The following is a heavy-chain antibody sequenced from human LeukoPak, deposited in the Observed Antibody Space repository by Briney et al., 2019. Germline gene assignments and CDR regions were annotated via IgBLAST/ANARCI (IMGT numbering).Heavy chain of an antibody. D-gene: IGHD4-17*01. J-gene: IGHJ4*02. CDR3: ASPTDYGDS. Sequence: PSETLSLTCTVSGASIRTGGYYWSWIRQHPGKGLEWIGYIDNSGSTYYNPSLKSRLTISVDTPRNQFSLNLRSVTAADTAVYYCASPTDYGDSWGQGTLVTVSS. CDR1: GASIRTGGYY. CDR2: IDNSGST. V-gene: IGHV4-31*03.